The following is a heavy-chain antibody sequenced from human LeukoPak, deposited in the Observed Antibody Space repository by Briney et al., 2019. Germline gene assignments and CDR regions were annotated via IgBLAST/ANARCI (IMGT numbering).Heavy chain of an antibody. V-gene: IGHV4-61*02. CDR1: GGSISSSSYY. J-gene: IGHJ4*02. CDR3: ARDYAYDSPPDY. D-gene: IGHD3-3*01. Sequence: SETLSLTCTVSGGSISSSSYYWSWIRQPAGKGLEWIGRIYTSGSTNYNPSLKSRVTMSVDTSKNQFSLKLSSVTAADTAVYYCARDYAYDSPPDYWGQGTLVTVSS. CDR2: IYTSGST.